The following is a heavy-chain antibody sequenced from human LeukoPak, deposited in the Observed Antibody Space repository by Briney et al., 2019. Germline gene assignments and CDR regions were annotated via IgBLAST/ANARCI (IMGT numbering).Heavy chain of an antibody. J-gene: IGHJ6*02. CDR3: AGGPRLDYAQLAYYYYGMDV. CDR2: MNPNSDNT. Sequence: ASVKVSCKASGYTFTSYDINWVRQATGQGLEWMGWMNPNSDNTGYAQKFQGRVTMTRNTSINTAYMELSSLRSEDTAVYYCAGGPRLDYAQLAYYYYGMDVWGQGTTVTVSS. CDR1: GYTFTSYD. D-gene: IGHD4-17*01. V-gene: IGHV1-8*01.